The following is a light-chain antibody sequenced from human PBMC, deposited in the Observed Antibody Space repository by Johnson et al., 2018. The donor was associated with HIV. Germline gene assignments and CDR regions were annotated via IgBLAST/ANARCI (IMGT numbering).Light chain of an antibody. V-gene: IGLV1-51*01. J-gene: IGLJ1*01. CDR1: SSNIGNNY. Sequence: SVLTQPPSVSAAPGQKVTISCSGSSSNIGNNYISWYQQLPGTAPKLLIYDNNKRPSGIPDRFSGSKSGTSATLGITGLQTGDAADYYCGTWDSSLSANVFGTGTKVTVL. CDR2: DNN. CDR3: GTWDSSLSANV.